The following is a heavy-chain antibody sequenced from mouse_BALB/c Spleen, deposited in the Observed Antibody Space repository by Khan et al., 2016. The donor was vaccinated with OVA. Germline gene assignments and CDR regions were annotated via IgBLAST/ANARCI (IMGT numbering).Heavy chain of an antibody. CDR1: GYTFTSYW. J-gene: IGHJ4*01. CDR2: IGPGSSNT. Sequence: DLVKPGPSVKLYCKASGYTFTSYWINWIKQRPGQGLEWIGRIGPGSSNTYYNEMFKGKAALTVDTSYSPAYIQLSSLSSEDAAVYFGAREDYYGRSCYAMDYWGQGTSVTVSS. CDR3: AREDYYGRSCYAMDY. D-gene: IGHD1-1*01. V-gene: IGHV1S41*01.